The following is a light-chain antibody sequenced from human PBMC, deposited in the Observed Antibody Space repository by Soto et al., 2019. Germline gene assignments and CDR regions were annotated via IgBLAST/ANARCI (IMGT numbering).Light chain of an antibody. CDR2: GAS. CDR3: QQYNSWPPIT. V-gene: IGKV3-15*01. CDR1: QSVRTK. Sequence: EIVMTQSPDTLYVSPGEGATLSCRAGQSVRTKLAWYQQKAGQAPRLLIYGASTRATGIPDRFSGSGSGTEFTLTISSLQSEDFAVYYCQQYNSWPPITFGQGTRLEIK. J-gene: IGKJ5*01.